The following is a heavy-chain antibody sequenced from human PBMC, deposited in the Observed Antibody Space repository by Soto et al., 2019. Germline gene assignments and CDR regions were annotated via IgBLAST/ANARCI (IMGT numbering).Heavy chain of an antibody. CDR1: GYSFTNYW. J-gene: IGHJ6*02. D-gene: IGHD3-22*01. V-gene: IGHV5-51*01. Sequence: GESLKISCEGSGYSFTNYWIGWVRQMPGKGLEWMGIVYPRDSDTRYSPSFQGQVTISADKSISTAYLQWSSLKASDTAMYYCATLYYYDHQGPMDVWGQGTTVTVSS. CDR3: ATLYYYDHQGPMDV. CDR2: VYPRDSDT.